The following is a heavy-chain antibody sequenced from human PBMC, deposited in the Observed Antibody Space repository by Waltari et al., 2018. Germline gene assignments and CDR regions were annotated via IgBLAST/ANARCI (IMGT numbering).Heavy chain of an antibody. CDR3: VGDRRDSIDL. V-gene: IGHV3-7*01. D-gene: IGHD2-21*02. CDR2: INQDESER. Sequence: EGQLVESGGGLVQPGGSLRLSCAASGLMSRNYWMTWVRQSPGKGLEWVANINQDESERYYVDSVKGRFTVSRDHAKNSLFLQMSSLRVEDSAVYYCVGDRRDSIDLWGQGTTVIVSS. CDR1: GLMSRNYW. J-gene: IGHJ6*02.